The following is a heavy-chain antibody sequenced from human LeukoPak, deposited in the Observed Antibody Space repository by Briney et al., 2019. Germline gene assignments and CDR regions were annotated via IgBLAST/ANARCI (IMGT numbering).Heavy chain of an antibody. CDR2: IYYSGST. J-gene: IGHJ4*02. CDR1: GGSISSGGYY. D-gene: IGHD3-10*01. Sequence: SETLSLTCTVSGGSISSGGYYWSWIRQHPGKGLEWIGYIYYSGSTYYNPSLKSRVTISVDRSKNQFSLKLSSVTAADTAVYYCARGDYYGSGSYYPNYFDYWGQGTLVTVSS. V-gene: IGHV4-31*03. CDR3: ARGDYYGSGSYYPNYFDY.